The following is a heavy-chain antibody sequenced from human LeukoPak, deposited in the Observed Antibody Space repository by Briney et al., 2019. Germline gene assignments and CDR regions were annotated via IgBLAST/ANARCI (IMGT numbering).Heavy chain of an antibody. CDR1: GYNFTSYW. J-gene: IGHJ4*02. D-gene: IGHD3-10*01. CDR3: ARTYYYGSGSTPYYFDY. CDR2: IYPGYSDT. Sequence: WESPKISCKGSGYNFTSYWIGWVPQMPGKGLEWMGIIYPGYSDTRYSPSFQGQVTISADKSISTDYLQWSRLKASDTDMYYCARTYYYGSGSTPYYFDYWGQGTLVTVSS. V-gene: IGHV5-51*01.